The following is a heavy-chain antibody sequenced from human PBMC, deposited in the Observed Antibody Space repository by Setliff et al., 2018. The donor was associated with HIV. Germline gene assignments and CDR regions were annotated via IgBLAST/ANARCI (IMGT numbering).Heavy chain of an antibody. D-gene: IGHD6-13*01. V-gene: IGHV1-18*01. CDR3: ARGRGEQQLADY. CDR2: INADNGNT. Sequence: ASVKVSCKASGYTFTSYAMNWVRQAPGQGLEWMGWINADNGNTNYAQKLQGRVTMTTDTSTSTAYMELRSLRSDDTAVYYCARGRGEQQLADYWGQGTLVTVSS. CDR1: GYTFTSYA. J-gene: IGHJ4*02.